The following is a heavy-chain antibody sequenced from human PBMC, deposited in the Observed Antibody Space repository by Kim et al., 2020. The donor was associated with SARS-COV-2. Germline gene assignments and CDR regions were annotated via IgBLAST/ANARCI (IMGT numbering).Heavy chain of an antibody. V-gene: IGHV4-39*01. D-gene: IGHD1-26*01. CDR3: ATKGGGSYTEFDY. Sequence: YNPSLKSRVTISVDTSKNRFSLKLSSVTAADTAVYYCATKGGGSYTEFDYWGQGTLVTVSS. J-gene: IGHJ4*02.